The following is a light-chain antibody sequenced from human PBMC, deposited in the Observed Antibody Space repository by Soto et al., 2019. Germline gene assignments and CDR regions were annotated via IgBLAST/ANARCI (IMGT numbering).Light chain of an antibody. Sequence: QSVLTQPPSASGTPGQRVTISCSGSSSNIGSNYVYWYQQLPGTAPKLLIYRNNQRPSGVPDRFSGSKSGTSASLAISGLRSEDEADYYCAAWDDSLSGQVFGRGTKVTVL. V-gene: IGLV1-47*01. CDR3: AAWDDSLSGQV. J-gene: IGLJ6*01. CDR2: RNN. CDR1: SSNIGSNY.